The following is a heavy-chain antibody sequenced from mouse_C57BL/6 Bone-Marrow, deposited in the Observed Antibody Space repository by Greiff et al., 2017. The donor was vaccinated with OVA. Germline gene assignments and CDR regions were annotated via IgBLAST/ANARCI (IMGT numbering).Heavy chain of an antibody. V-gene: IGHV1-82*01. CDR3: ERMGTGTTSLDY. Sequence: VQLQQSGPELVKPGASVKISCKASGYAFSSSWMNWVKQRPGKGLEWIGRIYPGDGDTNYNGKFKGKATLTADKSSSTAYMQLSSLTSEDSAVYFCERMGTGTTSLDYWGQGTTLTVSS. D-gene: IGHD4-1*01. J-gene: IGHJ2*01. CDR1: GYAFSSSW. CDR2: IYPGDGDT.